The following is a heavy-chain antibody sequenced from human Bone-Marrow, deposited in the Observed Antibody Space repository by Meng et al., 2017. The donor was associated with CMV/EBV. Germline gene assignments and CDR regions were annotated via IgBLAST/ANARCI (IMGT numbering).Heavy chain of an antibody. V-gene: IGHV3-21*01. J-gene: IGHJ5*02. CDR1: TFRSYS. Sequence: TFRSYSMNWVRQAPGKGLEWVSSISSSSSYIYYADSMKGRFTISRDNAKNSLYLQMNSLRAEDTAVYYCARDKTYYDFWSGPNWFDPWGQGTLVTVSS. CDR3: ARDKTYYDFWSGPNWFDP. CDR2: ISSSSSYI. D-gene: IGHD3-3*01.